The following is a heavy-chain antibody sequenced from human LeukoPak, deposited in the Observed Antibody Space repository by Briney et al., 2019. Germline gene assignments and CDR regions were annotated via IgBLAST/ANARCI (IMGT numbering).Heavy chain of an antibody. CDR2: IWYDGSNK. CDR1: GFTFSSYG. D-gene: IGHD6-13*01. Sequence: PGGSLRLSCAASGFTFSSYGMHWVRQAPGKGLEWVAVIWYDGSNKYYADSVKGRFTISRDNSKNTLYLQMNSLRAEDTAVYYCARDTNSSSWYGDYYYGMDVWGQGTTVTVSS. CDR3: ARDTNSSSWYGDYYYGMDV. J-gene: IGHJ6*02. V-gene: IGHV3-33*01.